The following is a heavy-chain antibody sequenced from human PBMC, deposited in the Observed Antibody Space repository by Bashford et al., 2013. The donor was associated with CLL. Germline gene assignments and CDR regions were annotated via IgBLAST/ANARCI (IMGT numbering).Heavy chain of an antibody. Sequence: SETLSLTCAVYGGSFSGYYWSWIRQPPGKGLEWIGEINHSGSTNYNPSLKSRVTMSVDTSKNQFSLKLTSVTAADTAVYYCAKERSPVWGQGTTVTVSS. CDR3: AKERSPV. CDR2: INHSGST. CDR1: GGSFSGYY. V-gene: IGHV4-34*01. J-gene: IGHJ6*02.